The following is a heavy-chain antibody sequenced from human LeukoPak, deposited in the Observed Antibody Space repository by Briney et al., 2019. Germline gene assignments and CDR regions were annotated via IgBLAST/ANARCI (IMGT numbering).Heavy chain of an antibody. CDR2: ISDSGGRT. V-gene: IGHV3-23*01. CDR3: ARGYSSGWYLFGDY. D-gene: IGHD6-19*01. J-gene: IGHJ4*02. CDR1: GITLSNYG. Sequence: GGSLRLSCAVSGITLSNYGMSWVRQAPGKGLEWVAGISDSGGRTNYADSVKGRFTISRDNPKNTLNLQMNSLRAEDTAVYYCARGYSSGWYLFGDYWGQGALVTVSS.